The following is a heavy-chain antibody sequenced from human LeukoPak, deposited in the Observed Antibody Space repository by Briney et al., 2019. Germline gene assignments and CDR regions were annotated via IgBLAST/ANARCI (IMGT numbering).Heavy chain of an antibody. D-gene: IGHD6-6*01. Sequence: GASVKVSCKASGYTFTGYYMHWVRQAPGQGLEWMGWINPNSGGTNFAQKFQDRVTMTRDTSISTAYMELSRLRSDDTAVYYCARGQLKAAPDESYYFDYWGQGTLVTVSS. CDR3: ARGQLKAAPDESYYFDY. CDR1: GYTFTGYY. CDR2: INPNSGGT. V-gene: IGHV1-2*02. J-gene: IGHJ4*02.